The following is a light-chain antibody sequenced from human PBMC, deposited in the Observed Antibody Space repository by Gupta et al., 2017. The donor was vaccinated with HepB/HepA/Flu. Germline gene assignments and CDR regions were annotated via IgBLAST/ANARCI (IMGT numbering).Light chain of an antibody. J-gene: IGLJ1*01. V-gene: IGLV1-51*02. CDR3: RNLVNSRMGGGV. Sequence: QSVLTQPPSVSAAPGQKVTISCSGSSSDIGDNYVSWFQQLPGTTPQHLLFQNNKPPPESPDRISGAKSGTSATPGHPRRPNGDEADYYLRNLVNSRMGGGVFGTGTKVTVL. CDR1: SSDIGDNY. CDR2: QNN.